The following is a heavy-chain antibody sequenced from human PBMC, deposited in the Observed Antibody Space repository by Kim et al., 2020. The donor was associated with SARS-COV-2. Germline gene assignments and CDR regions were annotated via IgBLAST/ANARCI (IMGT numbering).Heavy chain of an antibody. Sequence: GGSLRLSCAASGFTFSSYAMHWVRQAPGKGLEWVAVISYDGSNKYYADSVKGRFTISRDNSKNTLYLQMNSLRAEDTAVYYCARDGAIFGVVIIGSEPADAFDIWGQGTMVTVSS. CDR2: ISYDGSNK. CDR1: GFTFSSYA. J-gene: IGHJ3*02. D-gene: IGHD3-3*01. CDR3: ARDGAIFGVVIIGSEPADAFDI. V-gene: IGHV3-30-3*01.